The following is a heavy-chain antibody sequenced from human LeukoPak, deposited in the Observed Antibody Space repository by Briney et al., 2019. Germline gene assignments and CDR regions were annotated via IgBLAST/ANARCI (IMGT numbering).Heavy chain of an antibody. CDR3: ARDLTINYDFWSGYYRPNWFDP. Sequence: WASVKVFCKASGGTFSNYAINWVRQAPGQGLEWMGALLPIFGTGNYAQKFQGRVTITTDESTSTAYMELSSLRSEDTAVYYCARDLTINYDFWSGYYRPNWFDPWGQGTLVTVSS. CDR1: GGTFSNYA. V-gene: IGHV1-69*05. J-gene: IGHJ5*02. CDR2: LLPIFGTG. D-gene: IGHD3-3*01.